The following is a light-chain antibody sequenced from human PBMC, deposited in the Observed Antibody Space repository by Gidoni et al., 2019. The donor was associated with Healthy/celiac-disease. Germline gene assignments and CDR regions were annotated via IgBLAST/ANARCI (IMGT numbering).Light chain of an antibody. CDR2: AAS. CDR3: QQLNSDPPT. CDR1: QGISSY. V-gene: IGKV1-9*01. J-gene: IGKJ1*01. Sequence: DIQLTQSPSFLSASVGDRVTITCRASQGISSYLAWYQQKPGKAPKLLIYAASTLQSGVPSRFSGSGSGTEFTLTISSLQPEDVATYYCQQLNSDPPTFGQGTKVEIK.